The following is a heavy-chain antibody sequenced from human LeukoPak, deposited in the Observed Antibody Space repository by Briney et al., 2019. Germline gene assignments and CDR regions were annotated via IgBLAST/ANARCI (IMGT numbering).Heavy chain of an antibody. D-gene: IGHD3-3*01. CDR2: IKQDGSEK. V-gene: IGHV3-7*01. CDR3: ARTLDFWSGPDY. CDR1: GFTFSSYA. J-gene: IGHJ4*02. Sequence: GGSLRLSCAASGFTFSSYAMSWVRQAPGKGLEWVANIKQDGSEKYYVDSVKGRFTISRDNAKNSLYLQMNSLRAEDTAVYYCARTLDFWSGPDYWGQGTLVTVSS.